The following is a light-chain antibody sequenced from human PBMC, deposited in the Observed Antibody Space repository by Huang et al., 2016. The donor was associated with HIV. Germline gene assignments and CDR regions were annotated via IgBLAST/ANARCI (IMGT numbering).Light chain of an antibody. CDR3: QQSNSNSYT. CDR1: QSISNW. V-gene: IGKV1-5*03. J-gene: IGKJ2*01. CDR2: KAS. Sequence: DIQMTQSPSTLSASVGERVTITCRASQSISNWLAWYQQKSGKAPNLLIYKASNLMNGVPSRFSGSGSGTKFTLTISSLQPDDFATYYCQQSNSNSYTFGQGTKLEI.